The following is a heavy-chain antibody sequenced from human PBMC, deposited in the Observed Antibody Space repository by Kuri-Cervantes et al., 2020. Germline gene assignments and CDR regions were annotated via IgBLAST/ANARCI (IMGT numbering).Heavy chain of an antibody. J-gene: IGHJ4*02. D-gene: IGHD4-17*01. Sequence: GESLKISCAASGFTFSSYWMHWVRQPPGKGLVWVSRINTDGGTTTYADSVKGRFTISRDNAKNTLFLQMNSLKAEDTAVYYCVRADYGDYDYWGQGTLVTVSS. V-gene: IGHV3-74*01. CDR2: INTDGGTT. CDR1: GFTFSSYW. CDR3: VRADYGDYDY.